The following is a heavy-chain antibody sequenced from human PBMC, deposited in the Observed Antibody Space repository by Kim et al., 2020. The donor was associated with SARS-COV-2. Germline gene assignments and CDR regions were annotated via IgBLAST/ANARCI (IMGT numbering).Heavy chain of an antibody. V-gene: IGHV3-11*05. J-gene: IGHJ4*02. CDR3: ARVISYGFLDY. Sequence: KYYTDSVKGRFSISRDNAKKSLYLQMNSLRAEDTAVYYCARVISYGFLDYWGQGTLVTVSS. CDR2: K. D-gene: IGHD5-18*01.